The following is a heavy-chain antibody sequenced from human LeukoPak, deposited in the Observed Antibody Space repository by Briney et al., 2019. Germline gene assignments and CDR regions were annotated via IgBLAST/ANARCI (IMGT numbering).Heavy chain of an antibody. D-gene: IGHD5-18*01. V-gene: IGHV3-30*18. Sequence: QSGGSLRLSCAASGLTSTTSVINWVRQAPGKGLEWVAALSDDGRDEYYAESVKGRFTISRDNSENTVHLQMNSLRAEDTAVYYCAKGDDIAMTNGAFDIWGQGTMVTVSS. CDR2: LSDDGRDE. CDR3: AKGDDIAMTNGAFDI. CDR1: GLTSTTSV. J-gene: IGHJ3*02.